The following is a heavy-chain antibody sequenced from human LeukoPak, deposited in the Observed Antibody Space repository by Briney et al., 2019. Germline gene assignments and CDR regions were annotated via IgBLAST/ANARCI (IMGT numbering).Heavy chain of an antibody. CDR2: IYWDDDK. Sequence: GPTLVNPTQTLTLTCTFSGFSLNTHREGVGWIRQPPGKALEGLALIYWDDDKRYSPSLRTRLTITKDTSKNQVVLTMTNMASVDTGTYFCVRISRSFVVATDWFFDLWGRGTLVTVSS. D-gene: IGHD2-21*02. CDR1: GFSLNTHREG. V-gene: IGHV2-5*04. CDR3: VRISRSFVVATDWFFDL. J-gene: IGHJ2*01.